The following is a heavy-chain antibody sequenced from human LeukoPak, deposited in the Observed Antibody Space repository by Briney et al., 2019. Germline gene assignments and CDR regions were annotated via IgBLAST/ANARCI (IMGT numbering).Heavy chain of an antibody. CDR3: ARGMFRSSSSWYPPGY. D-gene: IGHD6-13*01. CDR2: ISSSGSTI. J-gene: IGHJ4*02. Sequence: LSGGSLRLSCAASGFTFSSYEMNWVRQAPGKGLEWVSYISSSGSTIYYADSVKGRFTISRDNAKNSLYLQMNSLRAEDTAVYYCARGMFRSSSSWYPPGYWGQGTLVTVSS. CDR1: GFTFSSYE. V-gene: IGHV3-48*03.